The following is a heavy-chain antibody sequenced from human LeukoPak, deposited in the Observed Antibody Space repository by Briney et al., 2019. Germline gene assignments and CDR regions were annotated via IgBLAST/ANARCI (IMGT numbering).Heavy chain of an antibody. J-gene: IGHJ5*02. CDR3: ARGVGYRSGGSCYNWFDP. D-gene: IGHD2-15*01. V-gene: IGHV4-34*01. CDR2: INHSGST. CDR1: GGSLRGYY. Sequence: PLGTLSLTSAVSGGSLRGYYWSCIREPPGKGVEWIGEINHSGSTNYNPSLKSPVTISADTSTNPFSLTLCTVTDAATAVYYCARGVGYRSGGSCYNWFDPWGRGTLVTVPS.